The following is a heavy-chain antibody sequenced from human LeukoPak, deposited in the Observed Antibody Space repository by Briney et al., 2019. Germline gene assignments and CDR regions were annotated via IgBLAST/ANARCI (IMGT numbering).Heavy chain of an antibody. J-gene: IGHJ6*03. CDR1: GFTFSSYA. CDR3: ARSYYMDV. Sequence: GGPLRLSCAASGFTFSSYAMHWVRQAPGKGLEYVSAISSNGGSTYYANSVKGRFTISRDNSKNTLYLQMGSLRAEDTAVYYCARSYYMDVWGKGTTVTVSS. V-gene: IGHV3-64*01. CDR2: ISSNGGST.